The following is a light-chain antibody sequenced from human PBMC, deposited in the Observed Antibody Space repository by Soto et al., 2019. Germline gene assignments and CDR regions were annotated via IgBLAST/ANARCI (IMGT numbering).Light chain of an antibody. CDR1: SGDVGAYNF. CDR3: SAYTVSRTYV. CDR2: NVY. V-gene: IGLV2-14*03. J-gene: IGLJ1*01. Sequence: QSALTQPASVSGSPGRSITISCTGTSGDVGAYNFVSWHQQHPGKAPKLMIYNVYDRPSGISYRFSGSKSGNTASLTISGLQGEDEADYYCSAYTVSRTYVFGTGTKVTVL.